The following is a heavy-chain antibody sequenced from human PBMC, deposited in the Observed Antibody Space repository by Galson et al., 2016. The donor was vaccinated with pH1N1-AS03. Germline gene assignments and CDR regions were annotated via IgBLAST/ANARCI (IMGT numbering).Heavy chain of an antibody. D-gene: IGHD2-21*01. Sequence: ETLSLTCASHGGTCSGYYWSWISQTPGKGLEWIGEISYSGFTNYNPSLKRRFHISVDWTNSHFSHHLSAVTAADTAVYYCGGSEYGVDCYRGTFDFWGQGTQVTVSS. V-gene: IGHV4-34*08. CDR1: GGTCSGYY. CDR2: ISYSGFT. CDR3: GGSEYGVDCYRGTFDF. J-gene: IGHJ4*02.